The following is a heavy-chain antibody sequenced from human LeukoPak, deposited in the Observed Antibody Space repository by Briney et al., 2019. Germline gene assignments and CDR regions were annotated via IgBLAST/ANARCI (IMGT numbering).Heavy chain of an antibody. J-gene: IGHJ6*02. Sequence: SVKVSCKASGGTFSSYAISWVRQAPGQGLEWMGGIIPIFGTANYAQKFQGRVTITADESTSTAYMELSSLRSEDTAVYYCARGRIPRYSSGWYGYYYGMDVWGQGTTVTVSS. D-gene: IGHD6-19*01. V-gene: IGHV1-69*13. CDR2: IIPIFGTA. CDR3: ARGRIPRYSSGWYGYYYGMDV. CDR1: GGTFSSYA.